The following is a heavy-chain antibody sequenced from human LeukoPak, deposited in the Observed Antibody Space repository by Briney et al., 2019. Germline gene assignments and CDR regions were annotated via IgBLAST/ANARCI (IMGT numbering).Heavy chain of an antibody. Sequence: GGSLRLSCVASGFTFSSYAMHWVRQAPGKGLEYVSAISSNGGSTYYANSVKGRFTISRDNSKNTLYLQMGSLRAEDMAVYYCARDHYYDSSGYYPRYYYYMDVWGKGTTVTVSS. CDR3: ARDHYYDSSGYYPRYYYYMDV. D-gene: IGHD3-22*01. V-gene: IGHV3-64*01. J-gene: IGHJ6*03. CDR1: GFTFSSYA. CDR2: ISSNGGST.